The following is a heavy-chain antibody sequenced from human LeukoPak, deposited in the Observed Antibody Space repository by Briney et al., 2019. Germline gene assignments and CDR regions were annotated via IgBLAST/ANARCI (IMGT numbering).Heavy chain of an antibody. Sequence: PVGSLRLSCAASGFTFSSYGMHLVRQAPGKGLEWVAVIWYDGSNKYYADSVKGRVTISRDNSKNTLYLQMNSLRAEDTAVYFCATAAFIRYFDWLLLDYWGQGTLVTVSS. V-gene: IGHV3-33*01. CDR3: ATAAFIRYFDWLLLDY. D-gene: IGHD3-9*01. J-gene: IGHJ4*02. CDR1: GFTFSSYG. CDR2: IWYDGSNK.